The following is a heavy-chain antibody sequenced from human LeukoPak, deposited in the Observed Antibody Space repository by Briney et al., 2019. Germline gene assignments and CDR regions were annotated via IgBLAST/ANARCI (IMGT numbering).Heavy chain of an antibody. V-gene: IGHV1-18*01. Sequence: ASVKVSCKASGYTFTTYGISWVRQAPEQGLEWRGWISGYNGNTKYAQNFQGRVTVSTDTSTTTAYMELRSLRSDDTAVYYCARDWWYGDYSIGYNWGQGTLVTVSS. CDR1: GYTFTTYG. J-gene: IGHJ4*02. CDR3: ARDWWYGDYSIGYN. CDR2: ISGYNGNT. D-gene: IGHD4-17*01.